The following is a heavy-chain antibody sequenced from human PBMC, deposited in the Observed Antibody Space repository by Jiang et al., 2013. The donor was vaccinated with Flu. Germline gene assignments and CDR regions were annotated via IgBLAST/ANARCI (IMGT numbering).Heavy chain of an antibody. CDR3: ARASTKIYDFWSGYPMDV. CDR2: INAGGTTI. CDR1: GFTFRSYE. V-gene: IGHV3-48*03. J-gene: IGHJ6*04. Sequence: VQLVESGGGLVQPGGSLRLSCAGSGFTFRSYEMNWVRQAPGKGLEWVSYINAGGTTISYADSAKGRFTISRDNAKNSLWLQMNSLRAEDTAVYYCARASTKIYDFWSGYPMDVWGKGTTVTVSS. D-gene: IGHD3-3*01.